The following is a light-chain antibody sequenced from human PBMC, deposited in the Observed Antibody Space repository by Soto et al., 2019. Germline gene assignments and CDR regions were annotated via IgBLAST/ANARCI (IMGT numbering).Light chain of an antibody. Sequence: EIVITQSPATLSVSPGERATLSCRASQSVSSNLAWYQQKPGQAPRLLIYGASARALGIPARFSGSGSGTEFSFTVTSLQSEDFAVYYCQQYDQWPITFGQGTRLEIK. CDR3: QQYDQWPIT. V-gene: IGKV3-15*01. CDR2: GAS. CDR1: QSVSSN. J-gene: IGKJ5*01.